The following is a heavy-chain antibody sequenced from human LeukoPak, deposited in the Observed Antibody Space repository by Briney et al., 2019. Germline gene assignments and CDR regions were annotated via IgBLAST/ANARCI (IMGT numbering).Heavy chain of an antibody. J-gene: IGHJ2*01. V-gene: IGHV4-59*12. CDR3: ARDVGGSPYWYFDL. CDR2: IYYSGST. CDR1: GGSISSYY. Sequence: SETLSLTCTVSGGSISSYYWSWIRQPPGKGLEWIGYIYYSGSTNYNPSLKSRVTISVDTSKNQFSLKLSSVTAADTAVYYCARDVGGSPYWYFDLWGRGTLVTVSS. D-gene: IGHD3-16*01.